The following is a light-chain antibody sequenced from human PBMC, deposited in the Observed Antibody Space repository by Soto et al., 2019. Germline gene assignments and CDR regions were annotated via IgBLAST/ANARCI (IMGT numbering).Light chain of an antibody. CDR1: QSVRSN. CDR2: GAS. J-gene: IGKJ1*01. CDR3: QQYNNWTWT. Sequence: EIVITQSPATLSVSPGERATISCRASQSVRSNLAWYQKKPGQAPRLLIYGASTRATGVPARFSGSGYGTELTITISSMKYEDFAVYYCQQYNNWTWTFGHGTKVDIK. V-gene: IGKV3-15*01.